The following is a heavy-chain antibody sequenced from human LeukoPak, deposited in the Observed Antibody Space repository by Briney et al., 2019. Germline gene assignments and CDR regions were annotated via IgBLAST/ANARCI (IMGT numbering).Heavy chain of an antibody. Sequence: GASVKVSCKAAGYTFTSYGISWVRQAPGQGLEWMGWISGYKGNTNYAQKLKGRVTMTTDTSTSTAYLELRSLRSDDTAVYYCARDLKRGYSSGRYSWGTGSSNDYWGQGTLVTVSS. CDR3: ARDLKRGYSSGRYSWGTGSSNDY. D-gene: IGHD6-19*01. V-gene: IGHV1-18*01. J-gene: IGHJ4*02. CDR2: ISGYKGNT. CDR1: GYTFTSYG.